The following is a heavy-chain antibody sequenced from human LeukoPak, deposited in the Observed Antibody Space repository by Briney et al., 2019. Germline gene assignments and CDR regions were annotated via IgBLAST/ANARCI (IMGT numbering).Heavy chain of an antibody. CDR1: GGSISSYY. D-gene: IGHD5-18*01. CDR3: AREPNSYGSPAYYMDV. V-gene: IGHV4-59*01. J-gene: IGHJ6*03. CDR2: IYYSGST. Sequence: PSETLSLTCTISGGSISSYYWSWIRQPPGKGLEWIGYIYYSGSTNYNPSLKSRVTISVDTSKNQFSLKLSSVTAADTAVYYCAREPNSYGSPAYYMDVWGKGTTVTVSS.